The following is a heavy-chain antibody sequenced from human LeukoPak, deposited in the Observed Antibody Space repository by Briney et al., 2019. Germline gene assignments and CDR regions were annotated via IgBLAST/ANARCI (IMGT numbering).Heavy chain of an antibody. CDR3: ARDPQNYYGSGSNAFDI. Sequence: GGSLRLSCTASGFTFSSYSMTWVRQAPGKGLEWVSFIDSNSNYMHYADSVKGRFTISRDNAKNTLYLQMNSLRAEDTAVYYCARDPQNYYGSGSNAFDIWGQGTMVTVSS. V-gene: IGHV3-21*04. D-gene: IGHD3-10*01. CDR1: GFTFSSYS. CDR2: IDSNSNYM. J-gene: IGHJ3*02.